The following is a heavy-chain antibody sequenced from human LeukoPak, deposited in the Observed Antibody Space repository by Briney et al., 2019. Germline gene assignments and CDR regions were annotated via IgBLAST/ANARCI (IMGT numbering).Heavy chain of an antibody. CDR1: GGTFSSYA. Sequence: VASVKVSCKASGGTFSSYAISWVRQAPGQGFEWMGGIIPGFGAADYAQKFQGRVTITADKSTSTAYMELSSLRSEDTAVYYCARVVSVAAAFDYWGQGTLVTVSS. J-gene: IGHJ4*02. V-gene: IGHV1-69*06. D-gene: IGHD6-13*01. CDR2: IIPGFGAA. CDR3: ARVVSVAAAFDY.